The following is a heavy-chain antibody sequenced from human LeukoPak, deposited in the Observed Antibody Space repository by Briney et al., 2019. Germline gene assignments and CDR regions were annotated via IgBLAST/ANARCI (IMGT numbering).Heavy chain of an antibody. J-gene: IGHJ4*02. CDR2: IRSKTYAGTA. D-gene: IGHD1-26*01. CDR3: AKRGSEVGETVAPGDY. CDR1: GFTFADYA. Sequence: GGSLRLSCTTSGFTFADYAVSWVRQAPGKGLEWVGFIRSKTYAGTAEYAASVKGRFSVSRDDSKSTAYLQMNSLKSEDTALYYCAKRGSEVGETVAPGDYWGQGTLVTVSS. V-gene: IGHV3-49*04.